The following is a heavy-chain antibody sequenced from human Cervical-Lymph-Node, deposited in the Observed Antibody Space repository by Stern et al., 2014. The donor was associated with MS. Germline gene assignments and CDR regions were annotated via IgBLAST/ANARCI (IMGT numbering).Heavy chain of an antibody. CDR1: GFTFSDYY. CDR3: ARREVTGLIIFFDY. V-gene: IGHV3-11*06. Sequence: VQLVESGGGLVKPGGSLRLSCVTSGFTFSDYYMTWIRQAPGKGLEWVAHISSSSTYATYTDSVKGRFTVSRDDAKNSLYLQINSLRVEDTAVYYCARREVTGLIIFFDYWGQGTLVTVSS. D-gene: IGHD3-10*01. J-gene: IGHJ4*02. CDR2: ISSSSTYA.